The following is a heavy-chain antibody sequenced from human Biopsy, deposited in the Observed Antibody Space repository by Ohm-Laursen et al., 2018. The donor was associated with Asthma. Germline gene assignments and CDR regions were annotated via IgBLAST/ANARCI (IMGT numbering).Heavy chain of an antibody. J-gene: IGHJ4*02. Sequence: SLRLSCAAPGFTFNNYGMTWVRQAPGKGLEWVSAISHSGLSTYYARSVQGRFTISRDNSRNILELQMNSLTAEDTAVYYCAKDERSYYGSDSKYMQPVPLGDWGQGTLVIVSA. V-gene: IGHV3-23*01. D-gene: IGHD2-21*01. CDR2: ISHSGLST. CDR1: GFTFNNYG. CDR3: AKDERSYYGSDSKYMQPVPLGD.